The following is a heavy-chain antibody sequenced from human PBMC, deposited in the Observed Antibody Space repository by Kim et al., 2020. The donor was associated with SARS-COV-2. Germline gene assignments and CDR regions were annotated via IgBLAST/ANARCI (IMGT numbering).Heavy chain of an antibody. Sequence: YAAPVKGGFTISRDDSRHTLYLQRNSLKSEDTAVYYCTTGWHCSSISCGYWGQGTLVTVSS. J-gene: IGHJ4*02. V-gene: IGHV3-15*01. D-gene: IGHD2-2*01. CDR3: TTGWHCSSISCGY.